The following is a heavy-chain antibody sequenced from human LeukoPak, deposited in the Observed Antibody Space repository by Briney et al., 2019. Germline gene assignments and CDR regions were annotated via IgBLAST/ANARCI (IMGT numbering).Heavy chain of an antibody. Sequence: GSLRLSCAASGFTFSSYSMNWVRQPTGKGLEWIGSIYHSGITYYNPSLKSRVTISVDRSKNQFSLKLSSVTAADTAVYYCARQFYSSGWYWVFWFDPWGQGTLVTVSS. CDR2: IYHSGIT. V-gene: IGHV4-38-2*01. CDR3: ARQFYSSGWYWVFWFDP. CDR1: GFTFSSYS. J-gene: IGHJ5*02. D-gene: IGHD6-19*01.